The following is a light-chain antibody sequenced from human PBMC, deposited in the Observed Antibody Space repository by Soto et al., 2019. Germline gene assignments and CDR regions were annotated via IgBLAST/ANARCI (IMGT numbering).Light chain of an antibody. CDR3: QVRDVWPT. CDR2: DAS. V-gene: IGKV3-11*01. Sequence: IVLTQSPATLSLSPGERAALSCRASQSVSTSLAWYQHKPGQAPRLIIYDASTRAPGIPARFSGSGSGTDVTLTISSPEPEDFAVYYCQVRDVWPTFGQGTKVEIK. J-gene: IGKJ1*01. CDR1: QSVSTS.